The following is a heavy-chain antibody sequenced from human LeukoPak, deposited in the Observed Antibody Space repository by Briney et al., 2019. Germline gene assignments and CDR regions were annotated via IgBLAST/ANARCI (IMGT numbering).Heavy chain of an antibody. J-gene: IGHJ4*02. CDR2: IYHSGST. Sequence: SGTLSLTCAVSGGSISSSNWWSWVRQPPGKGLEWIGEIYHSGSTNYNPSLKSRVTISVDTSKNQFSLKLSSVTAADTAVYYCARDQRAYSEGFDYWGQGTLVTVSS. CDR3: ARDQRAYSEGFDY. D-gene: IGHD2-15*01. CDR1: GGSISSSNW. V-gene: IGHV4-4*02.